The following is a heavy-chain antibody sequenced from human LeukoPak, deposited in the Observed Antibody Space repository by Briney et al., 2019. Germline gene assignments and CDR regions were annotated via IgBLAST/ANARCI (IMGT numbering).Heavy chain of an antibody. J-gene: IGHJ1*01. V-gene: IGHV3-74*01. CDR3: ARAPSEIGGYYPEYFRH. CDR1: GFTFSSYW. CDR2: IKSDGKT. D-gene: IGHD3-22*01. Sequence: GGSLRLSCAASGFTFSSYWMHWVRQAPGKGLVWVSRIKSDGKTDYADSVKGRFTISRDNAKNTVSLQMNSLRAEDTGVYYCARAPSEIGGYYPEYFRHWGQGTLVTVSS.